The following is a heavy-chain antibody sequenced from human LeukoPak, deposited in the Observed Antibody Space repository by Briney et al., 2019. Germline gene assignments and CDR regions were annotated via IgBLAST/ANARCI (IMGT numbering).Heavy chain of an antibody. Sequence: GSLRLSCAASGFTVTSNYMTWVRQAPGKGLEWVSVIYSGGGTNYADSVKGRFTISRDNSKNTLYLQMTSLRAEDTALYYCARGNFGYHSSWSFDPWGQGTLVTVSS. CDR3: ARGNFGYHSSWSFDP. D-gene: IGHD6-13*01. J-gene: IGHJ5*02. CDR2: IYSGGGT. CDR1: GFTVTSNY. V-gene: IGHV3-66*01.